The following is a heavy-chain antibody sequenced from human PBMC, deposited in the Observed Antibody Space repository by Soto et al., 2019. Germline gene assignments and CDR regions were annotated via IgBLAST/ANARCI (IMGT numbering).Heavy chain of an antibody. CDR2: ISYDGSNK. CDR3: AKDDYGVTWFDP. D-gene: IGHD4-17*01. Sequence: QVQLVESGGGVVQPGRSLRLSCAASGFTFSSYGMHWVRQAPGKGLEWVAVISYDGSNKYYADSVKGRFTISRDNSKNTLYLQMNSLRAEDTAVYYCAKDDYGVTWFDPWGQGTLVTVSS. V-gene: IGHV3-30*18. CDR1: GFTFSSYG. J-gene: IGHJ5*02.